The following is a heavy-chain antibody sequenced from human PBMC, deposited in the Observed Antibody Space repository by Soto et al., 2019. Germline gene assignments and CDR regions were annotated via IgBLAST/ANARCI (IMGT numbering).Heavy chain of an antibody. J-gene: IGHJ5*02. CDR3: ARVRANWFDP. CDR1: GGSISSYY. CDR2: IYYSGST. Sequence: SSETLSLTCTVSGGSISSYYWSWIRQPPGKGLEWIGYIYYSGSTNYNPSLKSRVTISVDTYKNQFSLKLSSVTAADTAVYYCARVRANWFDPWGQGTLVTLSS. V-gene: IGHV4-59*01.